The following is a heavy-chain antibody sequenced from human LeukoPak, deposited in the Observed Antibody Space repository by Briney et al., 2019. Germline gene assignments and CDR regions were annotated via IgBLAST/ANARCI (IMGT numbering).Heavy chain of an antibody. CDR3: AREEELLWFGELLFWFDP. CDR2: IYTSGST. Sequence: SETLSLTCTVSGGSISSGSYYWSWIRQPAGKGLEWIGRIYTSGSTNYNPSLKSRVTISVDTSKNQFSLKLSSVTAADTAVYYCAREEELLWFGELLFWFDPWGQGTLVTVSS. V-gene: IGHV4-61*02. D-gene: IGHD3-10*01. J-gene: IGHJ5*02. CDR1: GGSISSGSYY.